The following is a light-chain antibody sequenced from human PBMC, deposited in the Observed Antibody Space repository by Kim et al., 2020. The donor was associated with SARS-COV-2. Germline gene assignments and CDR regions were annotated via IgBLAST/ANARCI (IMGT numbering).Light chain of an antibody. J-gene: IGKJ4*01. CDR2: DAA. CDR1: QTIGIS. CDR3: QQRNNWPPAVT. V-gene: IGKV3-11*01. Sequence: PGEGAILSCRASQTIGISLGWYQHKLGQAPRLLLYDAAIRAAGIPDRFSGGGSGTDFTLTISSLEPEDFAIYYCQQRNNWPPAVTFGGGTKVDIK.